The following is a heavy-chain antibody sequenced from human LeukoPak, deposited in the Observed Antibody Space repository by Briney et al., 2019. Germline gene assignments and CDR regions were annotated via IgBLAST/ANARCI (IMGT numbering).Heavy chain of an antibody. V-gene: IGHV3-30*03. CDR3: ARDRVGYCSSTSCYSRGEDY. D-gene: IGHD2-2*01. Sequence: GGSLRLSCVASGFIFRDFAMGWVRQAPGKGLEWVAVISFDGSNKYYADSVKGRLTISRDNSKNTLYLQMNSLRAEDTAVYYCARDRVGYCSSTSCYSRGEDYWGQGTLVTVSS. CDR2: ISFDGSNK. CDR1: GFIFRDFA. J-gene: IGHJ4*02.